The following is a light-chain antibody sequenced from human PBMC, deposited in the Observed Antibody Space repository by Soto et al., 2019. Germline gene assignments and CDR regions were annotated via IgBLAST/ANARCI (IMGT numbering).Light chain of an antibody. V-gene: IGLV2-8*01. CDR2: EVN. Sequence: QSVLTQPPSASGSPGQSVAISCTGTSSDVGGYNYVSWYQQHPGKAPKLMIYEVNKRPSGVPDRFSGSKSGNTASLTVSGLQAEDEADYYCSSYAGSSNVFRTGTKVIVX. J-gene: IGLJ1*01. CDR1: SSDVGGYNY. CDR3: SSYAGSSNV.